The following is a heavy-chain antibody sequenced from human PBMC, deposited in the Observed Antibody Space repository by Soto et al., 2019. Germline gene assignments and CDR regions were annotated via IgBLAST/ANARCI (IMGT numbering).Heavy chain of an antibody. Sequence: GASVKVSCKASGGTFSSYAISWVRQAPGQGLEWMGGIIPIFGTANYAQKFQGRVLMTADTSTGTAYMELMSLKSDDTAVYYCARQGSWPYYYYGLDVWGQGTTVTVSS. V-gene: IGHV1-69*06. D-gene: IGHD1-26*01. CDR2: IIPIFGTA. CDR3: ARQGSWPYYYYGLDV. J-gene: IGHJ6*02. CDR1: GGTFSSYA.